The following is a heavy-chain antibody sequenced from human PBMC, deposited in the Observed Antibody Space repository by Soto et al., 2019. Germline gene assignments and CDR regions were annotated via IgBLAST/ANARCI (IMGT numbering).Heavy chain of an antibody. V-gene: IGHV1-2*02. CDR3: ARGVGSSWFDP. CDR2: INPGSGGT. J-gene: IGHJ5*02. Sequence: QVQLVQSGAEMEKPGAAMKVSCKASGYTFTGKNMHWVRQAPGQGLEWMGWINPGSGGTNYAQKWQGRVTMTRDTSISTAYMELSSLTSDDTAVYYSARGVGSSWFDPWGQGTLVTVSS. CDR1: GYTFTGKN. D-gene: IGHD6-25*01.